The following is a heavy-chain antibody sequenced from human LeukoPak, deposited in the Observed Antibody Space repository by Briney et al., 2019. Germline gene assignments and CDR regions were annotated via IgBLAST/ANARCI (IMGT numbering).Heavy chain of an antibody. D-gene: IGHD1-26*01. Sequence: SETLSLTCTVSGSMYNYYWSWIRQPPGKGLEWIGYIHYNGNTNYNPSLKSRVTMSLDTSKSQVSLKLNSVTAADTAVYYCARHISSGGTYAYFDYWGQGTLVTVSS. CDR2: IHYNGNT. V-gene: IGHV4-59*08. CDR3: ARHISSGGTYAYFDY. J-gene: IGHJ4*02. CDR1: GSMYNYY.